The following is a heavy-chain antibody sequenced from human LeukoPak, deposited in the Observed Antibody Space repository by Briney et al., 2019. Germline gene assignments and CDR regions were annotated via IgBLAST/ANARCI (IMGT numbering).Heavy chain of an antibody. V-gene: IGHV4-34*01. Sequence: PSETLSLTCAVYGGSFSGYYWSWIRQPPGKGLEWIGEINHSGSTNYNPSLKSRVTISVDTSKNQFSLKLSSVTAADTAVYYCVRRNIAARWVDYWGQGTLVTVSS. D-gene: IGHD6-6*01. CDR2: INHSGST. CDR1: GGSFSGYY. J-gene: IGHJ4*02. CDR3: VRRNIAARWVDY.